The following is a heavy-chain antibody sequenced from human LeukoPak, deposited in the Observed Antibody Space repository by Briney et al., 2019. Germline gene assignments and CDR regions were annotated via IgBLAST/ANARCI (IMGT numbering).Heavy chain of an antibody. V-gene: IGHV4-34*01. CDR2: MHHSGAT. Sequence: SETLSLTCAVSGGSFSGFYWSWLRQPPGKGLEWIGEMHHSGATSYKPSLRSRVTISGGTSKNQFSLNLNSVTAADTAVYYCARGILGYYYFDLWGRGTLVTVSS. CDR3: ARGILGYYYFDL. D-gene: IGHD2/OR15-2a*01. J-gene: IGHJ2*01. CDR1: GGSFSGFY.